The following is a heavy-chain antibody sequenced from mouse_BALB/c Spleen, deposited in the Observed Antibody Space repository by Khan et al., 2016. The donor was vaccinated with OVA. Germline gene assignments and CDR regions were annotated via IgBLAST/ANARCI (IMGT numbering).Heavy chain of an antibody. CDR1: GYTFTTYW. CDR2: INPTSGYT. J-gene: IGHJ2*01. Sequence: LEESGAELAKPGASVKMSCKASGYTFTTYWMHWVKQRPGQGLEWIGYINPTSGYTDYNEKFKDKATLSADRSSSTAYMQLSSLTSEDSAVYYYTGDRIDYWGQGTTLTVSS. V-gene: IGHV1-7*01. CDR3: TGDRIDY.